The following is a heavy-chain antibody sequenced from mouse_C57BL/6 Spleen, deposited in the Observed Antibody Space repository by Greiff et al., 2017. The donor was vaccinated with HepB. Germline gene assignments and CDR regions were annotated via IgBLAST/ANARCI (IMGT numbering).Heavy chain of an antibody. CDR1: GYTFTSYW. D-gene: IGHD2-4*01. Sequence: QVQLQQPGAELVKPGASVKLSCKASGYTFTSYWMQWVKQRPGQGLEWIGEIDPSDSYTNYNQKFKGKATLTVDTSSSTAYMQLSSLTSEDSAVYYCARGRGYDYDYWYFDVWGTGTTVTVSS. J-gene: IGHJ1*03. V-gene: IGHV1-50*01. CDR2: IDPSDSYT. CDR3: ARGRGYDYDYWYFDV.